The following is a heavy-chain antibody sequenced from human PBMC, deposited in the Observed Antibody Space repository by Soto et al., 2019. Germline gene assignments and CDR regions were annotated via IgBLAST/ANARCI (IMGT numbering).Heavy chain of an antibody. CDR2: IYYTGST. J-gene: IGHJ4*02. V-gene: IGHV4-59*12. Sequence: SETLSLTCTVSGGSMSRYYWSWIRQPPGKGLECIGYIYYTGSTNYNPSLKSQVTISIDTSKNQISLNLTSVSAEDTAVYYCAKIVAGTWGQGTLVTVSS. CDR1: GGSMSRYY. D-gene: IGHD1-1*01. CDR3: AKIVAGT.